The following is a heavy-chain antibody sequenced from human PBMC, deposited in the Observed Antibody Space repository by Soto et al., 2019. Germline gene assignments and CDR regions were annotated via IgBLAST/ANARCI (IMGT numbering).Heavy chain of an antibody. CDR3: ARYTDCTSTSCFADWFDP. D-gene: IGHD2-2*01. J-gene: IGHJ5*02. V-gene: IGHV4-59*01. Sequence: QMQLQESGPGLVKPSETLSLTCTVSGGSIGSYYWSWIRPSPGKGLEWIGYIYYSGRTSYNPSLKGRVTISVDTSKNQFSLRLASVTAADTAVYYCARYTDCTSTSCFADWFDPWGQGTLVTVSS. CDR1: GGSIGSYY. CDR2: IYYSGRT.